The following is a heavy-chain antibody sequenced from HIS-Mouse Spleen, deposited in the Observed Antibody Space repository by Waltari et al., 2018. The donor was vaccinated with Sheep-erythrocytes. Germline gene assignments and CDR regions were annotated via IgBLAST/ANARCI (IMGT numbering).Heavy chain of an antibody. CDR3: ARALANWGSSFDY. CDR2: INHSGST. V-gene: IGHV4-34*01. CDR1: GGSFSGYY. Sequence: QVQLQQWGAGLLKPSETLSLTCAVYGGSFSGYYWSWIRQPPGKGLEWIGEINHSGSTNSNPSLKSRVTISVDTSKNQFSLKLSSVTAADTAVYYCARALANWGSSFDYWGQGTLVTVSS. J-gene: IGHJ4*02. D-gene: IGHD7-27*01.